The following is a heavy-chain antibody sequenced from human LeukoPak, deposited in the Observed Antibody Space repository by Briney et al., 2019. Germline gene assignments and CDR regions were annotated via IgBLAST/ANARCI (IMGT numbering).Heavy chain of an antibody. J-gene: IGHJ4*02. Sequence: SETLSLTCTVSGGSISSGSYYWSWIRQPAGKGLEWIGRIYTSGSTNYNPSLKSRVTIPVDTSKNQFSLKLSSVTAADTAVYYCARGSLRYGYDYWGQGTLVTVSS. D-gene: IGHD5-24*01. CDR3: ARGSLRYGYDY. CDR2: IYTSGST. CDR1: GGSISSGSYY. V-gene: IGHV4-61*02.